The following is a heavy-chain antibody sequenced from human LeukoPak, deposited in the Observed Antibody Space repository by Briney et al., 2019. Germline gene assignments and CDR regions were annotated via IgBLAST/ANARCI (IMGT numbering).Heavy chain of an antibody. D-gene: IGHD3/OR15-3a*01. CDR2: IKEDGSEK. V-gene: IGHV3-7*05. CDR1: EFTFNWYW. CDR3: ARGTWTGKAFDY. J-gene: IGHJ4*02. Sequence: GGSLRLSCAASEFTFNWYWMSWVRQAPGKGVEWVANIKEDGSEKYYVDSVKGRFTISRDNAKNSLYLQMNSLRIEDTAVYYCARGTWTGKAFDYWGQGTLVTVSS.